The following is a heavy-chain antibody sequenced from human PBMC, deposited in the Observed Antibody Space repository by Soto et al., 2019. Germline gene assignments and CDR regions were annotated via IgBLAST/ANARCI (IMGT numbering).Heavy chain of an antibody. CDR1: GFTFSSYG. CDR3: AKDKIVGATNLDY. J-gene: IGHJ4*02. Sequence: QVQLVESGGGVVQPGRSLRLSCAASGFTFSSYGMHWVRQAPGKGLEWVAVISYDGSNKYYADSVKGRFTISRDNSKNTLYLQMNSLRAEDTAVYYCAKDKIVGATNLDYWGQVTLVTVSS. V-gene: IGHV3-30*18. D-gene: IGHD1-26*01. CDR2: ISYDGSNK.